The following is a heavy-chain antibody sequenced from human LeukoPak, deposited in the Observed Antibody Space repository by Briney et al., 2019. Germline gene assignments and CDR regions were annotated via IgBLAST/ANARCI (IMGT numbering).Heavy chain of an antibody. Sequence: SETLSLTCSVSGGSISSSGYYWNWIRQPPGKGLEGVRSIYYSGTTYYNSSLKSRVTMSEDTSKTRFSLMLTSVTAADTAVYYCARQVSDYFYYYIDVWGEGTTVIVSS. CDR2: IYYSGTT. J-gene: IGHJ6*03. V-gene: IGHV4-39*01. CDR3: ARQVSDYFYYYIDV. CDR1: GGSISSSGYY.